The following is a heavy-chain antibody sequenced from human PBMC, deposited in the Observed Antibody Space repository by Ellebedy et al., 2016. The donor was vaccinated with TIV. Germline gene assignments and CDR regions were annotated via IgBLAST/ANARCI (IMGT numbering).Heavy chain of an antibody. J-gene: IGHJ6*02. V-gene: IGHV1-18*04. CDR2: ISPNNGKT. CDR3: ANLDPGYSLTCGMDV. D-gene: IGHD5-18*01. CDR1: GYTFIHYG. Sequence: ASVKVSCKASGYTFIHYGITWVRQAPGQGLEWMGWISPNNGKTNSAQKVQGRVTLTTDTSTSTAYMELRSLRSDDTATYYCANLDPGYSLTCGMDVWGQGTTVTVSS.